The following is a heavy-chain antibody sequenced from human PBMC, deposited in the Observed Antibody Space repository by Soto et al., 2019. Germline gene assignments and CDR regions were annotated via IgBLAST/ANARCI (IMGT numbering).Heavy chain of an antibody. CDR1: GFTFDDYA. Sequence: EVQLEESGGALVQPGRSLRLSCAASGFTFDDYAMHWVRQAPGKGLEYVSSISSNGGTTYYGNSVKGRFTISRDNSKNTLYLQMGSLRAEDMAVYYCVRRVSGNYDYWGQGTLVTVSS. CDR3: VRRVSGNYDY. V-gene: IGHV3-64*01. J-gene: IGHJ4*02. D-gene: IGHD1-7*01. CDR2: ISSNGGTT.